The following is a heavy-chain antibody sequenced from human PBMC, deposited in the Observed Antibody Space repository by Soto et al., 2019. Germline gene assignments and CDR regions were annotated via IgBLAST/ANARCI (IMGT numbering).Heavy chain of an antibody. CDR2: IWYDGSNK. D-gene: IGHD2-15*01. CDR3: ARDVGGRFDP. V-gene: IGHV3-33*01. J-gene: IGHJ5*02. Sequence: GGSLRLSCAASGFTFRSYGRHWVRQAPGKGLEWVAVIWYDGSNKYYADSVKGRFTISRDNPKNTLYLQMNSLRAEDTAVYYCARDVGGRFDPWGQGTLVTVSS. CDR1: GFTFRSYG.